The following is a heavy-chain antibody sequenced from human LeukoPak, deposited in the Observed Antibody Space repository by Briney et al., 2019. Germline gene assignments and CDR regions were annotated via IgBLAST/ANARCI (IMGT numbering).Heavy chain of an antibody. Sequence: SETLSLTCTVSGGSISSNSNYWAWIRQPPGRGLEWIGSISYGGSTYYSPSLESRVTISLDTSKNQFSLKLSSVTAADTAVYYCATVPTIASRPSLVNGMDVWGQGTTVTVSS. CDR2: ISYGGST. V-gene: IGHV4-39*07. CDR1: GGSISSNSNY. D-gene: IGHD6-6*01. J-gene: IGHJ6*02. CDR3: ATVPTIASRPSLVNGMDV.